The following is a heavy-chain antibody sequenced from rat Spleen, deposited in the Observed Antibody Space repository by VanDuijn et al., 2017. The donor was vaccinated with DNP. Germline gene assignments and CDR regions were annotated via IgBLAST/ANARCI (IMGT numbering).Heavy chain of an antibody. D-gene: IGHD5-1*01. V-gene: IGHV3-3*01. CDR2: INSTGST. CDR3: AVQLGVFDY. CDR1: GYSITSNFR. J-gene: IGHJ2*01. Sequence: EVQLQESGPGLVKPSQSLSLTCSVTGYSITSNFRWSWIRKFPGNTLEWMGYINSTGSTAYNPSLPSRIPITRDTSKNQFFLQVNSVTTEDTATYYCAVQLGVFDYWGQGVMVTVSS.